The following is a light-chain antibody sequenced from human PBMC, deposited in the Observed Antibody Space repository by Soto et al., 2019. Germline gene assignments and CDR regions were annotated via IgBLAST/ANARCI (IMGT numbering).Light chain of an antibody. J-gene: IGKJ3*01. CDR3: QQYDDLPLT. Sequence: DIQMTQSPSSLSASVGDRVTITCQASHDITNYLNWYQQKPGKAPKLLIYGASNLEAGVPSRFSGSGSGTDFTFTVSSLQPEDIATYYCQQYDDLPLTFGPGTKVDIK. CDR1: HDITNY. CDR2: GAS. V-gene: IGKV1-33*01.